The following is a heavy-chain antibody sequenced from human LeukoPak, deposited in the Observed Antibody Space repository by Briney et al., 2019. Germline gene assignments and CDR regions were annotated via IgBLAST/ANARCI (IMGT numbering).Heavy chain of an antibody. CDR3: ATAGGITMVRGVQYFLDY. V-gene: IGHV1-69*06. CDR1: GGTFSSYA. CDR2: IIPIFGTA. Sequence: SVKVSCKASGGTFSSYAISWVRQAPGQGLEWMGGIIPIFGTANYAQEFQGRVTITSDKSTSTAYMELSSLRSEDTAVYYCATAGGITMVRGVQYFLDYWGQGTLVTVSS. J-gene: IGHJ4*02. D-gene: IGHD3-10*01.